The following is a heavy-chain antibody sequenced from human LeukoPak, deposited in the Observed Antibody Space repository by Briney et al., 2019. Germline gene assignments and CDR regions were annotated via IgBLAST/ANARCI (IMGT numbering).Heavy chain of an antibody. CDR2: ISWNSGSI. CDR1: GFTFDDYD. D-gene: IGHD4-17*01. Sequence: GGSLRLSCAASGFTFDDYDMHWVRQAPGKGLEWVSDISWNSGSIGYADSVKGRFTISRDNAKNSLYLQMNSLRAEDMALYYCAKSHYGDYGDYFDYWGQGTLVTVSS. V-gene: IGHV3-9*03. J-gene: IGHJ4*02. CDR3: AKSHYGDYGDYFDY.